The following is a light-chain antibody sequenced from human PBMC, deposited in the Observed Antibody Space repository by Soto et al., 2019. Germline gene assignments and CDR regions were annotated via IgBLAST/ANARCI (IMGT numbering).Light chain of an antibody. CDR2: EVS. CDR3: SSYTRSRTAVV. Sequence: QSVLTQPASVSGSPGQSITISCTGTSSDVGGYNYVSWYQQHPGKAPKLMIYEVSNRPSGVSNRFSGSKSGNTASLTISGLQAEEEADYYCSSYTRSRTAVVFGGGTQLTVL. J-gene: IGLJ2*01. CDR1: SSDVGGYNY. V-gene: IGLV2-14*01.